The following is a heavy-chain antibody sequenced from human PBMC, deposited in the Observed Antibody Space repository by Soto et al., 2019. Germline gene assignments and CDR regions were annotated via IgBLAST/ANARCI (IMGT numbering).Heavy chain of an antibody. J-gene: IGHJ4*02. Sequence: SDTLSLTCTVSGGSISGGDYYWSWIRQPPGKGLEWIGYIYYCGSTYYNPSLKSRVTISVDTSKNQFSLKLTSVTAADTAVYYCARDKITGLFDYWGQGTLVTVSS. V-gene: IGHV4-30-4*02. D-gene: IGHD2-8*02. CDR1: GGSISGGDYY. CDR3: ARDKITGLFDY. CDR2: IYYCGST.